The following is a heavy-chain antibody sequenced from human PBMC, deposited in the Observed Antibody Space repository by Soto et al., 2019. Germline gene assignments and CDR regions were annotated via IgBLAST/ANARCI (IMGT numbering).Heavy chain of an antibody. CDR3: ARHGLFA. J-gene: IGHJ5*02. V-gene: IGHV3-48*01. Sequence: GGSLRLSCAASGITFSSHNMNCLRQASRKGLEWVSYSSSSSTIYYADSVKGRFTISRDNAKNSLYLQMNSLRAEDTAVYYCARHGLFAWGQGTLVTVSS. CDR2: SSSSSTI. CDR1: GITFSSHN. D-gene: IGHD2-21*01.